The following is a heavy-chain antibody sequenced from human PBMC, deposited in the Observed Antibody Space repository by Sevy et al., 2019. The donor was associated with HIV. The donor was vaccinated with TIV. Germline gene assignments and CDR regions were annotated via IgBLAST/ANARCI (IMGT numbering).Heavy chain of an antibody. D-gene: IGHD1-26*01. CDR3: AQAGLRWELLRGDYFDY. CDR1: GFTFSSYG. J-gene: IGHJ4*02. V-gene: IGHV3-30*18. CDR2: ISYDGSNK. Sequence: GGSLRLSCAASGFTFSSYGMHWVRQAPGKGLEWVAVISYDGSNKYYADSVKGRFTISRDNSKNTLYLQMNSLRAEDTAVYYCAQAGLRWELLRGDYFDYWGQGTLVTVSS.